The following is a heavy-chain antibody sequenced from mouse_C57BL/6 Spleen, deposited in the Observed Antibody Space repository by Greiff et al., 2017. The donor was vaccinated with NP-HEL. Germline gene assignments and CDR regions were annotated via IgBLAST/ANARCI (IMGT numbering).Heavy chain of an antibody. CDR3: ARYDGNYDYAMDY. D-gene: IGHD2-1*01. CDR1: GYAFSSYW. V-gene: IGHV1-80*01. CDR2: IYPGDGDT. J-gene: IGHJ4*01. Sequence: VQLQQSGAELVKPGASVKISCKASGYAFSSYWMNWVKQRPGKGLEWIGQIYPGDGDTNYNAKFKGKATLTADKSASKAYMQLSSLTSEDSAVYFCARYDGNYDYAMDYWGQGTSVTVSS.